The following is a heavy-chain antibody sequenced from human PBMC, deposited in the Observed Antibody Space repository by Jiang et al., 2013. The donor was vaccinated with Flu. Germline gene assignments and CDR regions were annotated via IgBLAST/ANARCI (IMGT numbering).Heavy chain of an antibody. D-gene: IGHD3-3*01. CDR2: IYYSGST. Sequence: PGLVKPSETLSLTCTVSGGSISSYYWSWIRQPPGKGLEWIGYIYYSGSTNYNPSLKSRVTISVDTSKNQFSLKLSSVTAADTAVYYCARRTYYDFWSGYHDAFDIWGQGTMVTVSS. CDR3: ARRTYYDFWSGYHDAFDI. J-gene: IGHJ3*02. V-gene: IGHV4-59*01. CDR1: GGSISSYY.